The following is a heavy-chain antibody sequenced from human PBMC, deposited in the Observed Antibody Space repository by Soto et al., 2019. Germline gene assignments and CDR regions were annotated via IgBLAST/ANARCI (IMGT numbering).Heavy chain of an antibody. J-gene: IGHJ4*02. Sequence: QITLKESGPTLVQPTQTLTLTCAFSGFSLTSSGVAVGWVCQPPGRALEWLALIFWDDDKRYSPSLKSRPTLTKHTSKKQVVLTMANMDPVDTAICYCAHSLAWKSATLDYWGQGTLVTVSS. CDR2: IFWDDDK. CDR3: AHSLAWKSATLDY. V-gene: IGHV2-5*02. CDR1: GFSLTSSGVA. D-gene: IGHD1-1*01.